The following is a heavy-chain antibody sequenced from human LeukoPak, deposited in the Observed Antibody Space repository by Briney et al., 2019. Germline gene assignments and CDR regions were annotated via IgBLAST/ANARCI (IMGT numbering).Heavy chain of an antibody. CDR2: ISGYYGNT. CDR3: ARRGPVGGGWGFDY. Sequence: ASVKVSCKASGYTFTSYGISWVRQAPGRGLEWMGWISGYYGNTDSAQNLQGRVTMTRDTSTSTAYMELRSLTSGDTAVYYCARRGPVGGGWGFDYWGQGTLVTVSS. V-gene: IGHV1-18*01. CDR1: GYTFTSYG. D-gene: IGHD6-19*01. J-gene: IGHJ4*02.